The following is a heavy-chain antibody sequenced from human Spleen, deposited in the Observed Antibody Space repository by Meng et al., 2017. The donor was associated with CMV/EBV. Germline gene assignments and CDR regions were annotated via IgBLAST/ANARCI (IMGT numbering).Heavy chain of an antibody. CDR1: GFTFSSYE. CDR2: ISSSGSTI. Sequence: GGSLRLSCAASGFTFSSYEMNWVRQAPGKGLEWVSYISSSGSTIYYEDSVKGRFTISRDKAKNSLYLQMNSLRAEDTAVYYCAKSTEARLFDPWGQGTLVTVSS. V-gene: IGHV3-48*03. J-gene: IGHJ5*02. CDR3: AKSTEARLFDP.